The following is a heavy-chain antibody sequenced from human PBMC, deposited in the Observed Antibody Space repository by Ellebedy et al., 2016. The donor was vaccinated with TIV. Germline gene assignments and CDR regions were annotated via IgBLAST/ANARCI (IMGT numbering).Heavy chain of an antibody. CDR3: EKDHRATGGNWDPAFDY. V-gene: IGHV3-23*01. J-gene: IGHJ4*02. CDR2: ISGSGTST. CDR1: GFTFSRSA. D-gene: IGHD1-1*01. Sequence: PGGSLRLSCAASGFTFSRSAIGWIRQAPGKGLEWVSSISGSGTSTSYADSVKGRFTISRDNSKNTLYLKMNSLRVEDTAVYYCEKDHRATGGNWDPAFDYWGQGTLVTVSS.